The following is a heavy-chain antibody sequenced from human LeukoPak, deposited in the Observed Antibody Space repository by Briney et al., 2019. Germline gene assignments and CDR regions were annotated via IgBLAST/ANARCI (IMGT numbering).Heavy chain of an antibody. Sequence: ASVKVSCKASGYTFTACHMHWVRQAPGQGLEWMGIINPNDGSTNYAQRFQGRVTMTRDRSTSTVYMELSSLRSEDTAVYYYARGTQIDSSVYYAGHFDYWGQGTLVTVSS. CDR3: ARGTQIDSSVYYAGHFDY. D-gene: IGHD3-22*01. J-gene: IGHJ4*02. CDR2: INPNDGST. CDR1: GYTFTACH. V-gene: IGHV1-46*01.